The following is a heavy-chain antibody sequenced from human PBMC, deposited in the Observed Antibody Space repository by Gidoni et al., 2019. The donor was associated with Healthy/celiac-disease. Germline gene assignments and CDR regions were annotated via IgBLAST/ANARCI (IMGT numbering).Heavy chain of an antibody. D-gene: IGHD3-10*01. CDR2: ICYDGSNK. J-gene: IGHJ6*02. CDR1: GVTFSSYG. CDR3: ARGTLWFGELSSYGMDV. Sequence: QVQLAESGGGVVQPGRSLRLSCAASGVTFSSYGMHWVRQAPGKGLEWVAVICYDGSNKDYADSVKCRFTISRDNSKNPLYLQMNSLRAEDTAVYYCARGTLWFGELSSYGMDVWGQGTTVTVSS. V-gene: IGHV3-33*01.